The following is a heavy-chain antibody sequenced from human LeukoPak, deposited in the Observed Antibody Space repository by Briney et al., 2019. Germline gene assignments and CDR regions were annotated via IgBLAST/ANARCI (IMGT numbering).Heavy chain of an antibody. CDR3: ARAWAYYDFWSGYYYFDY. V-gene: IGHV3-74*01. D-gene: IGHD3-3*01. J-gene: IGHJ4*02. CDR2: IYTDGSAT. CDR1: GFSFSNYW. Sequence: GGSLRLSCAASGFSFSNYWMHWVRQAPGKGLVWVSRIYTDGSATSYADSVKGRFTISRDNAKNTLYLQMNSLRAEDTAVYYCARAWAYYDFWSGYYYFDYWGQGTLVTVSS.